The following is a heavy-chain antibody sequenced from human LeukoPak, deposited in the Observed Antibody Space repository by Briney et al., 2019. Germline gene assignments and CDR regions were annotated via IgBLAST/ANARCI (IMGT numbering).Heavy chain of an antibody. V-gene: IGHV4-34*01. J-gene: IGHJ4*02. CDR3: ARNANSGYYLR. Sequence: SETLSLTCAVYGGSFSGYYWSWIRQPPGKGLEWIGEINHSGSTSYNPSLKSRVTISVDTSKNQFSLKLSSVTAADTAVYYCARNANSGYYLRWGQGTLVTVSS. D-gene: IGHD3-22*01. CDR1: GGSFSGYY. CDR2: INHSGST.